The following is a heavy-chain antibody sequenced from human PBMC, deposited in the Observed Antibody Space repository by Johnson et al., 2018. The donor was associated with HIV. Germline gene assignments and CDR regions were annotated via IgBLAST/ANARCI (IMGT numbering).Heavy chain of an antibody. CDR1: GFTLSSYA. Sequence: QVQLVESGGGVVQPGRSLRLSCAASGFTLSSYAMHWVRQAPGKGLEWVAVLTYDGSNKYYADSVKGRFNISRDNSKNTLYLQMNSLRAEDTAVYYCARNRNHYDFWGGYYYDAFDIWGQGTMVTVSS. CDR3: ARNRNHYDFWGGYYYDAFDI. V-gene: IGHV3-30*04. CDR2: LTYDGSNK. D-gene: IGHD3-3*01. J-gene: IGHJ3*02.